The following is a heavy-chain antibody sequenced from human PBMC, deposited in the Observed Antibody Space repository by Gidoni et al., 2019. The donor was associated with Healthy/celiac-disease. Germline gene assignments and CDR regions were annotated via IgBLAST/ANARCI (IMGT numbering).Heavy chain of an antibody. V-gene: IGHV1-69*04. J-gene: IGHJ3*02. D-gene: IGHD1-26*01. CDR2: IIPILGIA. CDR3: ARDPMISIVGASTGAFDI. Sequence: QVQLVQSGAEVKKPGSSVKVSCKASGGTFSSYAISWVRQAPGQGLEWMGRIIPILGIANYAQKFQGRVTITADKSTSTAYMELSSLRSEDTAVYYCARDPMISIVGASTGAFDIWGQGTMVTVSS. CDR1: GGTFSSYA.